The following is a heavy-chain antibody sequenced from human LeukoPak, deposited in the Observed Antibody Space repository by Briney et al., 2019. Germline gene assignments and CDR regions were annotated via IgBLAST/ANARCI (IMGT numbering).Heavy chain of an antibody. CDR3: ARTRSQGIAAQYFDY. D-gene: IGHD6-13*01. CDR1: GGSVSSYS. V-gene: IGHV4-59*08. CDR2: FYYSGST. J-gene: IGHJ4*02. Sequence: PSGTLSLTCTVSGGSVSSYSWSWIRQPPGKGLEWIGDFYYSGSTNYTPSLKSRVTISVDTSKSKFSLKLTSVNAADTAVYYCARTRSQGIAAQYFDYWGQGTLVTVSS.